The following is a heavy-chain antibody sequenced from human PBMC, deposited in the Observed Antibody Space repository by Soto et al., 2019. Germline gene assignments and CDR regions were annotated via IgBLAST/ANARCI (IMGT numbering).Heavy chain of an antibody. CDR2: IRAYNGNT. CDR3: ARDLPTRDV. J-gene: IGHJ6*02. V-gene: IGHV1-18*01. Sequence: QVQLVQSGAEVKKPGASVKVSCKASGYTFNSYGISWVRQAPGQGLEWMGWIRAYNGNTNYAQKHQGRVTITTDTSTSTAYMALRSLSSDDTAVYYCARDLPTRDVWGQGTTVTVSS. CDR1: GYTFNSYG.